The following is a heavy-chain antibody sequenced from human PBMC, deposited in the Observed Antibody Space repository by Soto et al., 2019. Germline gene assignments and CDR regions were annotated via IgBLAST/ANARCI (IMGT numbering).Heavy chain of an antibody. CDR2: ITSSSDTI. CDR3: ARVPSSGSYRSYYYYGMDV. J-gene: IGHJ6*02. Sequence: EVQLVESEGGLVQPGGSLRLSCAASGFTFRTYSMNWVRQAPGKGLEWVSYITSSSDTIYYGDSVQGRFTISRDNARNSLYLQVNSLRDEDTAVYYCARVPSSGSYRSYYYYGMDVWGQGTTVTVSS. D-gene: IGHD1-26*01. V-gene: IGHV3-48*02. CDR1: GFTFRTYS.